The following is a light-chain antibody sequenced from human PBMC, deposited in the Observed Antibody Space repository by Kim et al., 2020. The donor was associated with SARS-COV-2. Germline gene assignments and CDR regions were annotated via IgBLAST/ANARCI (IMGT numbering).Light chain of an antibody. Sequence: GKSVTVTCTGTSTDVCSYDYVSWYQHHPDWGPKLINYDVYKMPSGVPDRFSGSKSGNTASLTISELQLEDEADYYCSSYAGIYTFVFGTGTKVPVL. J-gene: IGLJ1*01. CDR2: DVY. CDR3: SSYAGIYTFV. V-gene: IGLV2-11*01. CDR1: STDVCSYDY.